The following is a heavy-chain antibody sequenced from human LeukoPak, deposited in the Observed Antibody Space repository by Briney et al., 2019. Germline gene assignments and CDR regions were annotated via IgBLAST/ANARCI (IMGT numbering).Heavy chain of an antibody. CDR3: ARTRYYYNSRSYGAPYYFDY. CDR1: GVSIISSNSY. CDR2: IYYSGST. V-gene: IGHV4-39*01. J-gene: IGHJ4*02. Sequence: SETLSLTCTVSGVSIISSNSYWGWIRQPPGKGLEWIGSIYYSGSTYYNPSLKSRVTISVDTSKNQFSLKLSSVTAADTAVYYCARTRYYYNSRSYGAPYYFDYWGQGTLVTVSS. D-gene: IGHD3-10*01.